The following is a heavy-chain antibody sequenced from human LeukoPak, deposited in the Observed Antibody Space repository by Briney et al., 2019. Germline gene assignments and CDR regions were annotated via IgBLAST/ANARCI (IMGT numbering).Heavy chain of an antibody. CDR1: GFAFSSYA. Sequence: GGSLRLSCTASGFAFSSYAMTWVRQAPGKGLEWVSSISSSGGSTYYADSVRGRFTISRDNSKNTLYLQMNSLRAEDTAIYYCAKDLVTGSLDYWGQGTLVTVSS. J-gene: IGHJ4*02. D-gene: IGHD3-10*01. CDR2: ISSSGGST. V-gene: IGHV3-23*01. CDR3: AKDLVTGSLDY.